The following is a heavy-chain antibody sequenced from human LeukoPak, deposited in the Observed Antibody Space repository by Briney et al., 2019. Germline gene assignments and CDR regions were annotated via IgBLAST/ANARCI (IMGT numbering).Heavy chain of an antibody. J-gene: IGHJ6*02. V-gene: IGHV1-18*01. CDR2: ISAYNGNT. Sequence: ASGKVSCKASGYRFTSYGISWVRQAHGQGLGWMGWISAYNGNTNYAQKLQGRVTMTTDTSTSTAYMELRSLRSDDTAVYYCARDSDTAMVIYYGMDVWGQGTTVTVSS. CDR3: ARDSDTAMVIYYGMDV. D-gene: IGHD5-18*01. CDR1: GYRFTSYG.